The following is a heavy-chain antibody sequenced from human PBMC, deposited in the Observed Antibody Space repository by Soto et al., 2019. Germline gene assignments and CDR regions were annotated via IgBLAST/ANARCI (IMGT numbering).Heavy chain of an antibody. CDR3: ARAIISISEDYYYYGMDV. CDR1: GGSISSYY. Sequence: ASETLSLTCTVSGGSISSYYWSWIRQPPGKGLEWIGYIYYSGSTNYNPSIKSRVTISVDTSKNQFSLKLSSVTAADTAVYYCARAIISISEDYYYYGMDVWGQGTTVTVSS. J-gene: IGHJ6*02. D-gene: IGHD5-12*01. V-gene: IGHV4-59*01. CDR2: IYYSGST.